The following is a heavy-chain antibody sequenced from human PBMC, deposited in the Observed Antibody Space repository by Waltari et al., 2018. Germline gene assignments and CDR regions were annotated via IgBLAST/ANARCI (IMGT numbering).Heavy chain of an antibody. V-gene: IGHV4-34*01. Sequence: QLQLQQWGGGLLRPSETLSLICAVYGGSFSGYSWGWIPQPPGKGLEWIGEINHSGSSNYNPTLTRRVTVSVDTSKKQFPLKRAAGTAADTVIYYCARGRGFDPWGQGTLVTVSS. CDR1: GGSFSGYS. CDR2: INHSGSS. J-gene: IGHJ5*02. CDR3: ARGRGFDP.